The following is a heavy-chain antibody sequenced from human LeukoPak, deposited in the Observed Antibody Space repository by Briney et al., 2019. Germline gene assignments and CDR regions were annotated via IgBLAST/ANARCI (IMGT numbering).Heavy chain of an antibody. CDR3: ARGMRGYANFDY. Sequence: PGGSLRLSCAASGFTFSSYAMPWVRQAPGKGLEWVAVISYDGSNKYYADSVKGRFTISRDNSKNTLYLQMNSLRAEDTAVYYCARGMRGYANFDYWGQGTLVTVSS. J-gene: IGHJ4*02. CDR2: ISYDGSNK. CDR1: GFTFSSYA. V-gene: IGHV3-30-3*01. D-gene: IGHD3-3*01.